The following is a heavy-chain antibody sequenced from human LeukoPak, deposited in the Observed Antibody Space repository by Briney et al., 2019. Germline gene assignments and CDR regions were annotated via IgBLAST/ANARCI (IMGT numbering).Heavy chain of an antibody. Sequence: ASVKVSCKASGYTFTNYGISWVRQAPGQGLEWMGWISAYNGNTNYAQKLQGRVTMTIDTSTSTAYMELRSLRSDDTAVYYCARDLLVATITGYWGQGTLVTVSS. V-gene: IGHV1-18*01. J-gene: IGHJ4*02. D-gene: IGHD5-12*01. CDR2: ISAYNGNT. CDR3: ARDLLVATITGY. CDR1: GYTFTNYG.